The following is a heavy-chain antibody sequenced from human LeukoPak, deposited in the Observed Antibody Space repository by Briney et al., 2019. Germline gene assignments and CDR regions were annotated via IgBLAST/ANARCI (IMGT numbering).Heavy chain of an antibody. Sequence: PGGSLRLSCAASGFTFSSYWMSWVRQAPGKGLEWVANIKQDGSEKYYVDSVKGRFTISRDNAKNSLYLQMNSLRAEDTAVYYCARDRWSSSPFQYFQHWGQGTLVTVSS. V-gene: IGHV3-7*01. CDR1: GFTFSSYW. D-gene: IGHD6-6*01. CDR3: ARDRWSSSPFQYFQH. J-gene: IGHJ1*01. CDR2: IKQDGSEK.